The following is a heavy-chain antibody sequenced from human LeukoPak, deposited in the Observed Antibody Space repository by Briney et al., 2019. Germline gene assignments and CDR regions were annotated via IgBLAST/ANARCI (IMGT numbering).Heavy chain of an antibody. Sequence: PSETLSLTCTVSGGSISSRTYYWGWIRQPPGSGLQWIGSIYYSGSTYYNPSLKSRVTISVDTSKNQFSLKLRSVTAADTAVYYCARRYYYDSSGYYFDFWGQGTLVTVSS. V-gene: IGHV4-39*01. CDR1: GGSISSRTYY. CDR2: IYYSGST. J-gene: IGHJ4*02. CDR3: ARRYYYDSSGYYFDF. D-gene: IGHD3-22*01.